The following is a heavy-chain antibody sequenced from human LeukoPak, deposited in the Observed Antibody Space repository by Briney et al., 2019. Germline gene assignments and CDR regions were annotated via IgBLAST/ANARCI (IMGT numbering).Heavy chain of an antibody. CDR1: GFTFSTNG. CDR3: ARETAGTSFDY. CDR2: IYSGGST. J-gene: IGHJ4*02. D-gene: IGHD6-13*01. Sequence: GGSLRLSCAASGFTFSTNGMHWVRQAPGKGLEWVSVIYSGGSTYYADSVKGRFTISRDNSKNTLYLQMNSLRAEDTAVYYCARETAGTSFDYWGQGTLVTVSS. V-gene: IGHV3-66*01.